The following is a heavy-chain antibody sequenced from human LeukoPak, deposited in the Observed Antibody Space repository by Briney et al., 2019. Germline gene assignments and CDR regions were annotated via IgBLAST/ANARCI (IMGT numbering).Heavy chain of an antibody. CDR3: ARDGSWYYYDSSGLRDAFDI. CDR1: GGTFSSYA. V-gene: IGHV1-69*06. J-gene: IGHJ3*02. Sequence: GSSVKVSCKASGGTFSSYAISWGRQAPAQGLEWMVGIIPIFGTANYAQKFQGRVTITADKSTSTAYMELSSLRSEDTAVYYCARDGSWYYYDSSGLRDAFDIWGQGTMVTVSS. D-gene: IGHD3-22*01. CDR2: IIPIFGTA.